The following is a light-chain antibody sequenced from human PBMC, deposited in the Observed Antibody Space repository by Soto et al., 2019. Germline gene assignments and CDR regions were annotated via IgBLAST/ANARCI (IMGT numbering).Light chain of an antibody. Sequence: DIQMTQSPSTLSASVGDRVTITCRASQSISVWLAWYQQKPGKAPILLIYAASSLQSGVPSRFSGSGSGTDFTLTINSLQPEDFASYYCQQSGDTPPWTFGQGTKVDIK. CDR1: QSISVW. CDR2: AAS. V-gene: IGKV1-39*01. J-gene: IGKJ1*01. CDR3: QQSGDTPPWT.